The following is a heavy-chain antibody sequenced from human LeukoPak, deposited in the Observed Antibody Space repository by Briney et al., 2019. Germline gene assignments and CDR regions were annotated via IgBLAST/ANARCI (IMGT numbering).Heavy chain of an antibody. V-gene: IGHV1-46*01. CDR3: ARGDSSGWYSTGA. Sequence: GASVKVSCKPSGYTFTSYYMHWGRQAPGQGLEWMGLINPSVGSTSYAQKFQGRVTMTRDTSTSTADMELSSLRSEDTAVYYCARGDSSGWYSTGAWGQGTLVTVSS. CDR2: INPSVGST. CDR1: GYTFTSYY. J-gene: IGHJ5*02. D-gene: IGHD6-19*01.